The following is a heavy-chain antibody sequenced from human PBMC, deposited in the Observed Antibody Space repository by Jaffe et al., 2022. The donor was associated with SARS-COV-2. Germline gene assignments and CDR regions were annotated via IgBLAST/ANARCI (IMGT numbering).Heavy chain of an antibody. CDR1: AGSISTYH. CDR2: VSYIGSA. J-gene: IGHJ4*02. D-gene: IGHD6-25*01. V-gene: IGHV4-59*01. CDR3: TRGGGTWQY. Sequence: QVHLQESGPGLVRPSETLSLTCTVSAGSISTYHWAWIRQLPGSGLEWIGYVSYIGSATYNPSLKSRVTMSVDTSKNQFSLKVTSVTAADTAIYYCTRGGGTWQYWGQGTLVTVSS.